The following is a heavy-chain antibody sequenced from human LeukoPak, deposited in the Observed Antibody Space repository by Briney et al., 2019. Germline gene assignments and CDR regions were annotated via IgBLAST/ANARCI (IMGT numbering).Heavy chain of an antibody. V-gene: IGHV4-34*01. Sequence: SETLSLTCAVYGGSFSGYYWSWIRQPPGKGLEWIGEINHSGSTNYNPSLKSRVTVSVDTSKNQFSLKLSSVTAADTAVYYCARGRIQLWLNYWGQGTLVTLSS. D-gene: IGHD5-18*01. CDR2: INHSGST. CDR3: ARGRIQLWLNY. CDR1: GGSFSGYY. J-gene: IGHJ4*02.